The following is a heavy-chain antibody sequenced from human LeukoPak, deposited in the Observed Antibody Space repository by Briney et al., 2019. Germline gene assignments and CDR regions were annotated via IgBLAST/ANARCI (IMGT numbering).Heavy chain of an antibody. V-gene: IGHV3-9*01. CDR1: GFTFDDYA. D-gene: IGHD3-22*01. J-gene: IGHJ4*02. Sequence: AGGSLRLSCAASGFTFDDYAMHWVRQAPGKGLEWVSGISWNSGSIGYADSVKGRFTISRDNAKNSLYLQMNSLRAEDTALYYCAKVSTYYDSRGYYFDYWGQGTLVTVSS. CDR3: AKVSTYYDSRGYYFDY. CDR2: ISWNSGSI.